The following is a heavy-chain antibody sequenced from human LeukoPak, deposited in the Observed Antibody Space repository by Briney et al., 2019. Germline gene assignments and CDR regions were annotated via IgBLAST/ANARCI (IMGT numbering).Heavy chain of an antibody. CDR3: ARSPDYSRFDY. Sequence: ASVKVSCKASGYTFTGYYLHWVRQAPGQGLEWMGCVNPNSGDTNYAQKFQGSVTMTRDTSISTVYMELSRLRSDGTAVYYCARSPDYSRFDYWGRGTLVTVSS. CDR1: GYTFTGYY. V-gene: IGHV1-2*02. D-gene: IGHD4-11*01. CDR2: VNPNSGDT. J-gene: IGHJ4*02.